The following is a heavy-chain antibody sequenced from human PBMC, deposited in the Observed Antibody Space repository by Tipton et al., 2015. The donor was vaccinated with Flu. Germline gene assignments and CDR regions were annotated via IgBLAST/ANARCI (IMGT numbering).Heavy chain of an antibody. V-gene: IGHV4-39*02. CDR2: IYPSGTT. CDR3: ARLSYYDVDLKNFYLDY. D-gene: IGHD3-10*02. Sequence: GLVKPSETLSLTCTVSSGSIRSTNYFCAWIRQPPGKRLELIGSIYPSGTTYYNPSLKSRVTISVDTSKSHFSLKLRSVTAADTAVYYCARLSYYDVDLKNFYLDYWGQGALVTVSS. J-gene: IGHJ4*02. CDR1: SGSIRSTNYF.